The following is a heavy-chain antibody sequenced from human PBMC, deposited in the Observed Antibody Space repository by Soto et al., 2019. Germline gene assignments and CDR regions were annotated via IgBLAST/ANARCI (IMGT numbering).Heavy chain of an antibody. D-gene: IGHD3-10*01. CDR2: IYYSGST. V-gene: IGHV4-59*08. J-gene: IGHJ6*03. CDR3: ARPIQAAYGSGSDYYYYMDV. CDR1: GGSISSYY. Sequence: SETLSLTCTVSGGSISSYYWSWIRQPPGKGLEWIGYIYYSGSTNYNPSLKSRVTISVDTSKNQFSLKLSSVTAADTAVYYCARPIQAAYGSGSDYYYYMDVWGKGTTVTVSS.